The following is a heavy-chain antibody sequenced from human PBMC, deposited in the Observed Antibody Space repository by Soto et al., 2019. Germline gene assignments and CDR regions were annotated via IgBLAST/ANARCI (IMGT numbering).Heavy chain of an antibody. D-gene: IGHD1-1*01. Sequence: SETLSLTCNVSGGSISSGGYFWSWIRQPPGKGLEWIGNIFYSGTTYYNPSLKSRVTISVDTSKNQFSLKLSSVTAADTAVYFCARGVLYWGQGTLVTVSS. CDR2: IFYSGTT. CDR1: GGSISSGGYF. V-gene: IGHV4-31*03. J-gene: IGHJ4*02. CDR3: ARGVLY.